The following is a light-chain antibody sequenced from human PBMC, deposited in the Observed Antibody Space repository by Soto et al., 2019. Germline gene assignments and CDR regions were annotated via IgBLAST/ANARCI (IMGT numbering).Light chain of an antibody. CDR3: QQANTFPPT. CDR2: AAS. Sequence: DVQMTQSPPSVSASVGDRVTITCRASEGVASWLAWYQQKPGKAPKLLIYAASTLQSGVPSRFSGRGFGTDFTPTISSLQPEDFATYYCQQANTFPPTFGPGTKVHIK. J-gene: IGKJ3*01. V-gene: IGKV1-12*01. CDR1: EGVASW.